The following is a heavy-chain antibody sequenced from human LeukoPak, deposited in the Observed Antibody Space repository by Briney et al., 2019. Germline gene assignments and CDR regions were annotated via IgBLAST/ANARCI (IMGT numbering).Heavy chain of an antibody. CDR2: ISAYNGNT. CDR1: GGTFSSYT. D-gene: IGHD2-2*01. Sequence: GASVKVSCKASGGTFSSYTISWVRQAPGQGLEWMGWISAYNGNTNYAQKLQGRVTMTTDTSTSTAYMELRSLRSDDTAVYYCATSQYQLGFDYWGQGTLDTVSS. J-gene: IGHJ4*02. CDR3: ATSQYQLGFDY. V-gene: IGHV1-18*01.